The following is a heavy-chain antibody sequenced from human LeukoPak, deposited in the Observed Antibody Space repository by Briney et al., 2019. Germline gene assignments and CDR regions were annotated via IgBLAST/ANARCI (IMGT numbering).Heavy chain of an antibody. CDR3: ARDEFVRWDIVATIFPPDYYYYMDV. V-gene: IGHV7-4-1*02. J-gene: IGHJ6*03. CDR1: GYTFTKYA. D-gene: IGHD5-12*01. CDR2: INTNTGNP. Sequence: ASVKVSCKASGYTFTKYALNWVRQAPGQGLEWMGWINTNTGNPTYAQGFTGRFVFSLDTSVSTAYLQISSLKTEDTAVYYCARDEFVRWDIVATIFPPDYYYYMDVWGKGTTVTVSS.